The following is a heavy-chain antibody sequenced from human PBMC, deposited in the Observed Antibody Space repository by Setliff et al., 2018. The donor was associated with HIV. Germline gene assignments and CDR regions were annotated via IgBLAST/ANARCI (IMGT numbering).Heavy chain of an antibody. CDR3: VKGGGSGWPFDY. CDR1: GFSFSNYW. CDR2: INQDGSEK. V-gene: IGHV3-7*03. Sequence: SGGSLRLSCAASGFSFSNYWMSWVRQAPGKGLEWVANINQDGSEKNYVDSVKGRFTISRDNAKNSLYLQMNSLRVEDTALYHCVKGGGSGWPFDYWGQGAPVTVSS. D-gene: IGHD6-25*01. J-gene: IGHJ4*02.